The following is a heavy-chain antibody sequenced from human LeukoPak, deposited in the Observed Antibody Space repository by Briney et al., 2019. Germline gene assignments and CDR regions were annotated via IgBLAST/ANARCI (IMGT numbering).Heavy chain of an antibody. J-gene: IGHJ2*01. CDR3: ARGYNWNRDWYFDL. Sequence: SETLSLTCTVSGGSISSGGYYWSWTLDKPWSGLEWIRYIYYSGSTYYNPSLKSRVTISVDTSKNQFSLKLSSVTAADTVVYYCARGYNWNRDWYFDLWGRGTLVTVSS. CDR1: GGSISSGGYY. CDR2: IYYSGST. V-gene: IGHV4-31*03. D-gene: IGHD1-20*01.